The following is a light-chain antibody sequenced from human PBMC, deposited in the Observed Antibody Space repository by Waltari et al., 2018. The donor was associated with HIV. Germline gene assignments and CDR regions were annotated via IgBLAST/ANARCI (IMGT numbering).Light chain of an antibody. V-gene: IGKV2-28*01. Sequence: DIVMTQSSLSLPVTLGEPASISCRSSQILLHTLGYNYLDWYLQKPGQSPQLLIYLGSYRASGVPDRFSGSGSGTDFTLKISRVEAEDVGVYYCMQGLQIPWTFGQGTKVEIK. CDR3: MQGLQIPWT. CDR1: QILLHTLGYNY. CDR2: LGS. J-gene: IGKJ1*01.